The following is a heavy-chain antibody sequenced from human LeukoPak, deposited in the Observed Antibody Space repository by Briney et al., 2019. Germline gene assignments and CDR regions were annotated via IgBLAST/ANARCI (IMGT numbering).Heavy chain of an antibody. D-gene: IGHD2-2*01. V-gene: IGHV3-21*01. CDR1: GFTFSHYS. CDR2: ISASSSFI. CDR3: ARGYCSRTSCEDFDS. Sequence: PGGSLRLSCAASGFTFSHYSMNWVRQAPGKGLEWVSSISASSSFIYYADSLKGRFTISRDNAKNSLYLQMNSLRAEDTAVFYCARGYCSRTSCEDFDSWGQGTLVTVSS. J-gene: IGHJ4*02.